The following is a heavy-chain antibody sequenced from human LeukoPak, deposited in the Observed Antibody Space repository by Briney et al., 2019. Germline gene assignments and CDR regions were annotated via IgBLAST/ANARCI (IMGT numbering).Heavy chain of an antibody. V-gene: IGHV1-69*02. D-gene: IGHD1-26*01. CDR1: GGTFSSYT. CDR2: IIPILGIA. CDR3: ATPSGSYYGGVDY. Sequence: ASVKVSCKASGGTFSSYTISWVRQAPGQGLEWMGRIIPILGIANYAQKFQGRVTITADKSTSTAYMELSSPRSEDTAVYYCATPSGSYYGGVDYWGQGTLVTVSS. J-gene: IGHJ4*02.